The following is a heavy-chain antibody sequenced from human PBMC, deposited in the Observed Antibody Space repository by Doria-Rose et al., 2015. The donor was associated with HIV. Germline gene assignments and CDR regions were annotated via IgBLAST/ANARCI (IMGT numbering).Heavy chain of an antibody. V-gene: IGHV4-34*01. Sequence: SGTLSLPCAVYGGSFSGYYWSWIRQSPGKGLQWIGEINHSGNSNYNPSLNSRVTVSVDTSKNQFSLKLRSVTAADTAVYYCARRPPYSSSWKYWGQGTRGTGSA. J-gene: IGHJ4*02. CDR1: GGSFSGYY. CDR2: INHSGNS. D-gene: IGHD6-13*01. CDR3: ARRPPYSSSWKY.